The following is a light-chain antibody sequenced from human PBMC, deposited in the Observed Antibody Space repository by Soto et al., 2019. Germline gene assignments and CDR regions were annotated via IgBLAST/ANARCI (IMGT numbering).Light chain of an antibody. J-gene: IGKJ2*01. Sequence: DIPMTQSPSTLSASVGDRVTITCRASQSISSWLAWYQQKPGKAPKLLIYKASSLESGVPSRFSGSGSGTEFTLTISSRQPDDFAPYYCQQYNSYSRYTFGQGTKLEIK. CDR3: QQYNSYSRYT. CDR1: QSISSW. V-gene: IGKV1-5*03. CDR2: KAS.